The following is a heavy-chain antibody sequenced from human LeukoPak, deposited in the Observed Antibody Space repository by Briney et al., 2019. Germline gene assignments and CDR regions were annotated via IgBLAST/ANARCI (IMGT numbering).Heavy chain of an antibody. CDR2: ISWNSGSI. Sequence: GGSLRLSCAASGFTFDDYAMHWVRQAPGKGLEWVSGISWNSGSIDYADSVKGRFTISRDNAKNSLYLQMNSLRAEDTALYYCAKGHAYSSGLDYWGQGTLVTVSS. CDR3: AKGHAYSSGLDY. D-gene: IGHD6-19*01. J-gene: IGHJ4*02. CDR1: GFTFDDYA. V-gene: IGHV3-9*01.